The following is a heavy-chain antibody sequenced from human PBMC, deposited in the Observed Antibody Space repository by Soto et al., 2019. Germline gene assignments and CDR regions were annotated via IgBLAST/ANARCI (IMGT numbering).Heavy chain of an antibody. Sequence: QVQLQESGPGLVKPSQTLSLTCTVSGGSISSGDYYWSWIRQPPGKGLEWIGYIFYSGSTYNNPSIKTRVTISVDTSTNQFSLKLSSVTAADTAVYYCARAQGAGFLVSWGQGTLVTVSS. V-gene: IGHV4-30-4*01. CDR1: GGSISSGDYY. CDR3: ARAQGAGFLVS. J-gene: IGHJ4*02. D-gene: IGHD3-10*01. CDR2: IFYSGST.